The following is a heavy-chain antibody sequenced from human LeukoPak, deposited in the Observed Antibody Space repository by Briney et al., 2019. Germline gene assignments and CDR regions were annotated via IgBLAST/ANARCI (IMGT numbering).Heavy chain of an antibody. CDR1: GYIFTTYG. CDR3: ARDGVYSSSWYHWFDP. V-gene: IGHV1-18*01. Sequence: ASVKVSCKTSGYIFTTYGMSWVRQAPGQRLEWMGWVSAYTGQTHFAPKFQGRLTVTTDKSTTTGYMELRSLKFDDTAVYYCARDGVYSSSWYHWFDPWGQGTLVTVSS. CDR2: VSAYTGQT. J-gene: IGHJ5*02. D-gene: IGHD6-13*01.